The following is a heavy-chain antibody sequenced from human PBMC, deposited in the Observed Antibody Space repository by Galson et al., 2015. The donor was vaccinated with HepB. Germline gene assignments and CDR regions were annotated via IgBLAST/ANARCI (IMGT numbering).Heavy chain of an antibody. CDR1: GFTFSDYA. D-gene: IGHD1-7*01. V-gene: IGHV3-30*04. CDR2: ISYDGSNK. CDR3: ARVNFKWNSRYFDY. Sequence: SLRLSCAASGFTFSDYAMHWVRQAPGKGLEWVAAISYDGSNKDYADSVKGRFTISRDNSKNTLYLQMNSLRAEDTAVCYCARVNFKWNSRYFDYWGQGSLVTVSS. J-gene: IGHJ4*02.